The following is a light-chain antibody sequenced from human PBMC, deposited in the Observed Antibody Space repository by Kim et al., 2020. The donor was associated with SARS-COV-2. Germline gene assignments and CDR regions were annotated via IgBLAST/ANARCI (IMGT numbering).Light chain of an antibody. V-gene: IGLV1-44*01. Sequence: GQWVTIAGSGSSATIGMNTVNWYQQLPGTAPKDLIYSNNQRPSGVPDRFSDSKSGTSASLAISGLQSEDGADYYCAAWDDSLNGPVFGGGTKLTVL. CDR2: SNN. J-gene: IGLJ2*01. CDR3: AAWDDSLNGPV. CDR1: SATIGMNT.